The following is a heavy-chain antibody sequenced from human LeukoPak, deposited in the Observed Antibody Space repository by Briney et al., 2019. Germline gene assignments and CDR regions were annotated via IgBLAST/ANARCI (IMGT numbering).Heavy chain of an antibody. Sequence: SETLSLTCTVSGGSINSFYWRWIRQPPGKGLEWVGYIYYSGSTNYKPSLKRRVTISVDTSKNQFSLKVSSVTAADTAVYYCASSRSISGWPLIDYWGQGALVTVSS. CDR2: IYYSGST. CDR1: GGSINSFY. D-gene: IGHD6-19*01. J-gene: IGHJ4*02. V-gene: IGHV4-59*01. CDR3: ASSRSISGWPLIDY.